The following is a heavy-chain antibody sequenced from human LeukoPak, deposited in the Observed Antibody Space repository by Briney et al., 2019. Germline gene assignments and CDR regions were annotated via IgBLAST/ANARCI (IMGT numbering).Heavy chain of an antibody. CDR1: GGSISSYY. CDR2: IYYSGST. J-gene: IGHJ5*02. Sequence: SETLSLTCTVSGGSISSYYWSWIRQPPGKGLEWIGYIYYSGSTNYNPSLKSRVTISVDTSKNQFSLKLSSVTAADTAVYYCARGIRDIVVVPAAYNWFDPWGQGTLVTVSS. D-gene: IGHD2-2*01. CDR3: ARGIRDIVVVPAAYNWFDP. V-gene: IGHV4-59*01.